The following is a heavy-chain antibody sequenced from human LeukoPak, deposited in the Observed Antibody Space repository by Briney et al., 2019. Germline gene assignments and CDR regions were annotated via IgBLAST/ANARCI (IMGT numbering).Heavy chain of an antibody. CDR2: ISVYNDKR. Sequence: GASVKVSCKASGYSFNTYGISWVRQAPGQGLEWMGWISVYNDKRNAAQKFQDRFSMTTETSTNTAYMELRSLRSDDTAVYYCARAGITMVRAYFDYWGQGTLVTVSS. CDR3: ARAGITMVRAYFDY. J-gene: IGHJ4*02. CDR1: GYSFNTYG. D-gene: IGHD3-10*01. V-gene: IGHV1-18*01.